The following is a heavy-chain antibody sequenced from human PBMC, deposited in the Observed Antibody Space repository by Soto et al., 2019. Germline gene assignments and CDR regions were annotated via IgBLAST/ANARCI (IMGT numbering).Heavy chain of an antibody. Sequence: SETLSLTCTVSGGSISSSSYYWGWIRQPPGKGLEWIGSIYYSGSTYYNPSLKSRVTISVDTSKNQFSLRLTSVTAADTAVYFCARDGGYYSSSSLDYWGQGKLVTVSS. CDR2: IYYSGST. CDR3: ARDGGYYSSSSLDY. CDR1: GGSISSSSYY. V-gene: IGHV4-39*07. D-gene: IGHD6-6*01. J-gene: IGHJ4*02.